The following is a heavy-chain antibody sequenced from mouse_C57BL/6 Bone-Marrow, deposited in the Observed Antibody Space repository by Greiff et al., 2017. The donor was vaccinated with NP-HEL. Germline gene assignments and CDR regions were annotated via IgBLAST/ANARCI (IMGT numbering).Heavy chain of an antibody. D-gene: IGHD4-1*01. J-gene: IGHJ4*01. CDR2: INPSNGGT. V-gene: IGHV1-42*01. CDR3: ARWPNWYAMDY. Sequence: EVQLQQSGPELVKPGASVKISCKASGYSFTGYYMNWVKQSPEKSLEWIGEINPSNGGTTCNQKFKDKATLTVDKSSSTAYMQLKSLTSEDSAVYYCARWPNWYAMDYWGQGTSVTVSS. CDR1: GYSFTGYY.